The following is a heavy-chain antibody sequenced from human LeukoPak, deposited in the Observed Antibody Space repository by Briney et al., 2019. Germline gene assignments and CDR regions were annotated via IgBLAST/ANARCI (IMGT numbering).Heavy chain of an antibody. V-gene: IGHV6-1*01. CDR1: GDSVSSNSAS. J-gene: IGHJ4*02. D-gene: IGHD6-13*01. CDR3: TRAAGAFGF. Sequence: SQTLSLTCAISGDSVSSNSASWHWIRQSPSRGLEWLGRTYYRSKWYNDYAVSVRSRLTINSDTSKNQFSLQLNSVTPEDTAVYYCTRAAGAFGFWGQGTLVSVSS. CDR2: TYYRSKWYN.